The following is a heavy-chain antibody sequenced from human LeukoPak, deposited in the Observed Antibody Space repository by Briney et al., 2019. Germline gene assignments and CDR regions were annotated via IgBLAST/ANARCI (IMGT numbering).Heavy chain of an antibody. CDR2: IYYSGST. D-gene: IGHD1-26*01. Sequence: SETLSLTCTVSGGSISSYYWSWIRQPPGKGPEWIGYIYYSGSTNYNPSLKSRVTISVDTSKNQFSLKLSSVTAADTAVYYCAVVGATIRDAFDIWGQGTMVTVSS. J-gene: IGHJ3*02. V-gene: IGHV4-59*01. CDR1: GGSISSYY. CDR3: AVVGATIRDAFDI.